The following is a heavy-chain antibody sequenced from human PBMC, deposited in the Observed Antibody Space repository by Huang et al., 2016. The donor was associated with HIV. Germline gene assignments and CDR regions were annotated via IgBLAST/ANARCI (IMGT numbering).Heavy chain of an antibody. Sequence: EVQLVQSGAEVKKPGESLKISCKGSGYRFRSNWIGWVRQMPGKGLEWMGISEPGDSDTRYSPSFQGQVTISADKSINTAYLQWSSLKASDTAMYYCARLIGSPSFYYGLDVWGQGTTVTVSS. CDR1: GYRFRSNW. J-gene: IGHJ6*02. CDR3: ARLIGSPSFYYGLDV. D-gene: IGHD3-10*01. V-gene: IGHV5-51*01. CDR2: SEPGDSDT.